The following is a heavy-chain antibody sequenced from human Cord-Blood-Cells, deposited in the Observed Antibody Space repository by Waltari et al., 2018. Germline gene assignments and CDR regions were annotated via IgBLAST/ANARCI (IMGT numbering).Heavy chain of an antibody. V-gene: IGHV4-61*01. D-gene: IGHD6-13*01. Sequence: QVQLQESGPGLVKPSETLSLTCTVSGGSVSRGSYYWSGIRQPPGKGLEWIGYIYYSGSTNYNPSLKSRVTISVDTSKNQFSLKLSSVTAADTAVYYCASNGIAAADKDYWGQGTLVTVSS. CDR2: IYYSGST. CDR3: ASNGIAAADKDY. CDR1: GGSVSRGSYY. J-gene: IGHJ4*02.